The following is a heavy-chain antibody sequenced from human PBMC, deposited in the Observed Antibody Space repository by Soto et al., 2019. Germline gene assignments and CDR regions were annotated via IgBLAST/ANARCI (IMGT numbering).Heavy chain of an antibody. CDR1: GVTFSNYA. CDR2: IIPIFGTA. Sequence: VASVKVSCKASGVTFSNYALSWVRQAPGQGLEWMGGIIPIFGTANYAQKFQGRVTITADESTSTAYMELSSLNSEDTAVYYCARASQTPRFNYYYYGLDVWGQGTTVTVSS. D-gene: IGHD2-15*01. V-gene: IGHV1-69*13. CDR3: ARASQTPRFNYYYYGLDV. J-gene: IGHJ6*02.